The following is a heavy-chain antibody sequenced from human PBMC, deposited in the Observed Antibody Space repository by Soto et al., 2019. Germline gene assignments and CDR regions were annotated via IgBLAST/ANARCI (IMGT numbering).Heavy chain of an antibody. CDR2: ISSSSSYI. CDR1: GFTFSSYS. J-gene: IGHJ3*02. D-gene: IGHD5-12*01. Sequence: NPGGSLRLSCAASGFTFSSYSMNWVRQAPGKGLEWVSSISSSSSYIYYADSVKGRFTISRDNAKNSLYLQMNSLRAEDTAVYYCARDFRWLQNFAHAFDIWGQGTMVTVSS. V-gene: IGHV3-21*01. CDR3: ARDFRWLQNFAHAFDI.